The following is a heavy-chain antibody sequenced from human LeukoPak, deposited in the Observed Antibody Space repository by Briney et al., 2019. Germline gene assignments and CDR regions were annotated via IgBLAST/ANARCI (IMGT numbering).Heavy chain of an antibody. CDR1: GFPFSSYW. CDR2: IKQDGSKK. CDR3: AKDGRWGIAVAGSCFDY. V-gene: IGHV3-7*03. D-gene: IGHD6-19*01. Sequence: PGGSLRLSCVASGFPFSSYWMTWVRQAPGKGLEWVANIKQDGSKKSYVDSVKGRFTISRDNAKNSLYLQMNSLRAEDTALYYCAKDGRWGIAVAGSCFDYWGQGTLVTVSS. J-gene: IGHJ4*02.